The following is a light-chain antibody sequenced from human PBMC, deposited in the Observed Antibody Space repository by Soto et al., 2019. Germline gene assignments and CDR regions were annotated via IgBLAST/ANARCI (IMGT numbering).Light chain of an antibody. Sequence: DIQMTQSPSTLSASVGDRVTITCRASQSISSWLAWYQQKPGKAPNLLIYKASSLESGVPSKFSGSGSGTEFTLTISSLQADEFATYYCQQYNSYPLTFGGGTKVEIK. V-gene: IGKV1-5*03. CDR2: KAS. CDR1: QSISSW. CDR3: QQYNSYPLT. J-gene: IGKJ4*02.